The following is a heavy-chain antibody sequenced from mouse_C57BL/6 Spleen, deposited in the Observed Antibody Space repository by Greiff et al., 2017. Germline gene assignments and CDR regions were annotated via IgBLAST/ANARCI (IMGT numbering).Heavy chain of an antibody. J-gene: IGHJ4*01. V-gene: IGHV1-7*01. CDR2: INPSSGYT. CDR3: ASGEITTVVAPMDY. CDR1: GYTFTSYW. D-gene: IGHD1-1*01. Sequence: QVQLQQPGAELVKPGASVKMSCKASGYTFTSYWMHWVKQRPGQGLEWIGYINPSSGYTKYNQKFKDKATLTADKSSSTAYMQLSSLTYEDSAVYYCASGEITTVVAPMDYWGQGTSVTVSS.